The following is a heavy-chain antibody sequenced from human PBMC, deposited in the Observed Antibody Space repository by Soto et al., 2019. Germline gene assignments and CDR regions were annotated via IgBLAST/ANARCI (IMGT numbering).Heavy chain of an antibody. J-gene: IGHJ3*02. CDR3: ANDSGLLSMIVVHDAFDI. Sequence: GGSLRLSCAASGFTFSSYAMSWVRQAPGKGLEWVSAISCSGGSTSYAASVKGRFTISRDNSKNTLYLQMNSLRAEDTAVYYCANDSGLLSMIVVHDAFDIWGQGTMVTVSS. CDR1: GFTFSSYA. CDR2: ISCSGGST. V-gene: IGHV3-23*01. D-gene: IGHD3-22*01.